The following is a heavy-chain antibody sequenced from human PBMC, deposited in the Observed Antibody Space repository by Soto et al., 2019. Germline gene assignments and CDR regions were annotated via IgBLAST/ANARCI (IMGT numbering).Heavy chain of an antibody. Sequence: XAVKVSCKVSGYPFTTYGIIWVRQAPGQGLEWMGWISAYNGDTNYAQSVQGRVTMTTDTSTSTAYMELRSLRSDDTAVYYCATDLTAVRPGWFDPWGQRTLVTVSS. J-gene: IGHJ5*02. CDR1: GYPFTTYG. D-gene: IGHD6-6*01. CDR2: ISAYNGDT. CDR3: ATDLTAVRPGWFDP. V-gene: IGHV1-18*01.